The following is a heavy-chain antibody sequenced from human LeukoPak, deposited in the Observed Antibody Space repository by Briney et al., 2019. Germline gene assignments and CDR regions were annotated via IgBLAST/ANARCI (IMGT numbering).Heavy chain of an antibody. Sequence: ASVKVSCKASGYTFTSYAMHWVRQAPGQRLEWMGWINAGNGNTKYSQKFQGRVTITRDTSASTAYMELSSLRSEDTAVYYCARATYYYDSSGYYYVFDYWGQGTLVTVSS. CDR2: INAGNGNT. D-gene: IGHD3-22*01. J-gene: IGHJ4*02. V-gene: IGHV1-3*01. CDR1: GYTFTSYA. CDR3: ARATYYYDSSGYYYVFDY.